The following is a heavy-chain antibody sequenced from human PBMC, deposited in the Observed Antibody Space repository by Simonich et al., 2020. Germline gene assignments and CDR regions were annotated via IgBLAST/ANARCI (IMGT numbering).Heavy chain of an antibody. J-gene: IGHJ3*02. CDR2: INSDGSRT. D-gene: IGHD4-4*01. CDR3: ARDYSNYDAFDI. CDR1: GFTFSSYW. Sequence: EVQLVESGGGLVQPGGSLRLSCAASGFTFSSYWMHWVRQAPGKGLVWVSRINSDGSRTSYADSVKGRVTISRDNAKNTLYLQMNSLRAEDTAVYYCARDYSNYDAFDIWGQGTMVTVSS. V-gene: IGHV3-74*01.